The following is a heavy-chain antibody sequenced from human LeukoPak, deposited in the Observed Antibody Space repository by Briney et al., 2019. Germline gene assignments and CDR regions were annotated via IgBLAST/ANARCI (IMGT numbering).Heavy chain of an antibody. CDR2: ISGSGVNT. Sequence: GGSLRLSCAASGFTFNNYAMSWVRQAPGKGLEWVSTISGSGVNTYYADSVKGRFTISRDNSKNTPYLQMNSLRAEGTAVYYCANSVRGWYTFDYWGQGTLVTVSS. V-gene: IGHV3-23*01. J-gene: IGHJ4*02. CDR1: GFTFNNYA. CDR3: ANSVRGWYTFDY. D-gene: IGHD6-19*01.